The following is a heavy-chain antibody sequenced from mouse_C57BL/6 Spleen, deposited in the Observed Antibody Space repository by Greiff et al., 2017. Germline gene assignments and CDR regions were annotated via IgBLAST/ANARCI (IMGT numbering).Heavy chain of an antibody. J-gene: IGHJ2*01. V-gene: IGHV1-39*01. CDR2: INPNYGTT. CDR3: ARSLLTGTLYYCDY. Sequence: EVQLQQSGPELVKPGASVKISCKASGYSFTDYNMNWVKQSNGKSLEWIGVINPNYGTTSYNQKFKGKATLTVDQSSSTAYRQLNSLTSEDSAVYYCARSLLTGTLYYCDYWGEGTTLTDSS. CDR1: GYSFTDYN. D-gene: IGHD4-1*01.